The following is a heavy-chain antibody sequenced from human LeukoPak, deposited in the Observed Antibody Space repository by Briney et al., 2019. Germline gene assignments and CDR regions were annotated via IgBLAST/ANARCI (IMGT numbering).Heavy chain of an antibody. CDR3: ARENNGDYGRINWFDP. CDR2: IYYSGST. Sequence: PSETLSLTCTVSGGSISSYYWSWIRQPPGKGLEWIGYIYYSGSTNYNPSLKSRVTISVDTSKNQFSLKLSSVTAADTAVYYCARENNGDYGRINWFDPWGQGTLVTVSS. J-gene: IGHJ5*02. D-gene: IGHD4-23*01. V-gene: IGHV4-59*01. CDR1: GGSISSYY.